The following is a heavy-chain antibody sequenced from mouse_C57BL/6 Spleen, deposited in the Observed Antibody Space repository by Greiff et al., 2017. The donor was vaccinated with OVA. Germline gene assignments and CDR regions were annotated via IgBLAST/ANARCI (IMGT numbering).Heavy chain of an antibody. Sequence: VQLQQSGAELVKPGASVKISCKASGYAFSSYWMNWVKQRPGKGLEWIGQIYPGDGDTNYNGKFKGKATLTADKSSSTAYMQLSSLTSEDSAVYFCARGGYLYYAMDYWGQGTSVTVSS. CDR3: ARGGYLYYAMDY. J-gene: IGHJ4*01. CDR1: GYAFSSYW. D-gene: IGHD3-1*01. V-gene: IGHV1-80*01. CDR2: IYPGDGDT.